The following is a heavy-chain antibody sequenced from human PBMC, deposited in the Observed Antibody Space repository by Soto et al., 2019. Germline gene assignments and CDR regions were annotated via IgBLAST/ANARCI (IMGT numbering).Heavy chain of an antibody. CDR2: IIPIFGTA. D-gene: IGHD6-19*01. V-gene: IGHV1-69*01. CDR3: ARGPPEPGIAVAGTVEYFQH. Sequence: QVQLVQSGAEVKKPGSSVKVSCKASGGTFSSYAISWVRQAPGQGLEWMGGIIPIFGTANYAQKFQGRVTITADESTSTAYMELSSLRSEDTAVYYYARGPPEPGIAVAGTVEYFQHWGQGTLVTVSS. J-gene: IGHJ1*01. CDR1: GGTFSSYA.